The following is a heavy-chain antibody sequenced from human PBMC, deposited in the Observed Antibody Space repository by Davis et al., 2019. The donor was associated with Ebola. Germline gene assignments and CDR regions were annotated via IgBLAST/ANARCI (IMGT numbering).Heavy chain of an antibody. V-gene: IGHV3-23*01. CDR3: AKKDSSNHDY. J-gene: IGHJ4*02. Sequence: GESLKIPCAASGFTFRSYAMSWVRQAPGKGLEWVSALSGSGGGTYYADSVKGRFTISRDNSKNTLYLQMNSLRAEDTAVYYCAKKDSSNHDYWGQGTLVTVSS. D-gene: IGHD2-2*01. CDR1: GFTFRSYA. CDR2: LSGSGGGT.